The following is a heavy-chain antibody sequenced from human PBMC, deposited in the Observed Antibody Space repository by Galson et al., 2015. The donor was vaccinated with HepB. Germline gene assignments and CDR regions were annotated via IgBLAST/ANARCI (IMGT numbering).Heavy chain of an antibody. Sequence: SLRLSCAASGFAFEHLWMHWVRQVPGKGLVWVSRITSDGSDTTYADFVEGRFTVSRDNAKNTLFLQMNSLRPEDTAIYYCVRDVPTAFLDYWGQGTQVTVSS. CDR1: GFAFEHLW. V-gene: IGHV3-74*03. J-gene: IGHJ4*02. CDR3: VRDVPTAFLDY. D-gene: IGHD4-11*01. CDR2: ITSDGSDT.